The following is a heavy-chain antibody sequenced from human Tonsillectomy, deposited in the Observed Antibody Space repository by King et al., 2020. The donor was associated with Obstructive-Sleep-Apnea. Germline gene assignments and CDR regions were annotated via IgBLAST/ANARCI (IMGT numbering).Heavy chain of an antibody. CDR2: IYYSGST. D-gene: IGHD4-17*01. Sequence: QLQESGPGLVKPSQTLSLTCAVSGGSISSGAYSWSWIRQPPGKGLEWIGYIYYSGSTYYNPSLMSRVTISVDTSKNQFSLKLSSVTAADTAVYYCARGGDYGDYRTAVGADYWGQGTLVTVSS. V-gene: IGHV4-30-4*07. CDR3: ARGGDYGDYRTAVGADY. J-gene: IGHJ4*02. CDR1: GGSISSGAYS.